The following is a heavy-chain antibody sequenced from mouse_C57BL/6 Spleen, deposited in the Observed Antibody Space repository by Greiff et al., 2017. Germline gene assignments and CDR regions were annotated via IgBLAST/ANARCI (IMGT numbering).Heavy chain of an antibody. J-gene: IGHJ4*01. Sequence: QVQLQQSGAELARPGASVKMSCKASGYTFTSYTMHWVKQRPGQGLEWIGYINPSSGYTKYNQKFKDKATLTADKSSSTAYMQLSSLTSEDSAVYYCARSPLTGYAMDYGGQGTSVTVSS. CDR3: ARSPLTGYAMDY. V-gene: IGHV1-4*01. D-gene: IGHD6-1*01. CDR1: GYTFTSYT. CDR2: INPSSGYT.